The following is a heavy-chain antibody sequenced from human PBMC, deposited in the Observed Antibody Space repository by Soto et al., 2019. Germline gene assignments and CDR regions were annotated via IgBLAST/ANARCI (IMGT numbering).Heavy chain of an antibody. Sequence: PSETLSLTCAVYGGSFSGYYWSWIRQPPGKGLGWIGEINHSGSTNYNPSLKSRVTISVDTSKNQFSLKLSSVTAADTAVYYCAGYYYDSSGPDHETDAFDIWGQGTMVTVSS. V-gene: IGHV4-34*01. D-gene: IGHD3-22*01. J-gene: IGHJ3*02. CDR3: AGYYYDSSGPDHETDAFDI. CDR1: GGSFSGYY. CDR2: INHSGST.